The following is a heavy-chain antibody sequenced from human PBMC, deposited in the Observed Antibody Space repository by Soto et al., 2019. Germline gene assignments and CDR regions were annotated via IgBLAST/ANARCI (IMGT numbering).Heavy chain of an antibody. V-gene: IGHV4-31*03. CDR3: ARSITISYYGMDV. Sequence: QVQLQESGPGLVKPSQTLSLTCTVSGGSISSGGYYWSWIRQHPGKGLEWIGYIYYSGSTYYNPSLKSRVTISVDTSKNQFSLKLSSETAADTAVYYCARSITISYYGMDVWGQGTTVTVSS. J-gene: IGHJ6*02. D-gene: IGHD3-3*01. CDR2: IYYSGST. CDR1: GGSISSGGYY.